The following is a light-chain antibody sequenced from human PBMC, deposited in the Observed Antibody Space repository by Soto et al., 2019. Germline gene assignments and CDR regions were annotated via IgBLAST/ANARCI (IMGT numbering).Light chain of an antibody. V-gene: IGKV1-39*01. J-gene: IGKJ2*01. CDR3: QQSYSTPYT. CDR2: TAA. CDR1: QRITTY. Sequence: IHMTQSPSSLSASVGDRVTITCRASQRITTYLNWYQQKPGKAPKLLISTAATLQGGVPSRFSGSGSGTYFTLTITTLPPEDFATYFCQQSYSTPYTFGQGTKLEIK.